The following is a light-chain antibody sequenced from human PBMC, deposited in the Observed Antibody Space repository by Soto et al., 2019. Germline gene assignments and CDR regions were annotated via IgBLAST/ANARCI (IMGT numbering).Light chain of an antibody. CDR2: EGT. J-gene: IGLJ1*01. V-gene: IGLV2-23*01. CDR3: CSYAGSGSYV. CDR1: SSDVGRYNL. Sequence: QSALTQPASVSGSPGQSITIYCTGTSSDVGRYNLISWYQQHPGKAPDLMVFEGTKRPSGVSNRFSGSKSGNTASLTISGLRTEDEADYYCCSYAGSGSYVFGTGTKLTVL.